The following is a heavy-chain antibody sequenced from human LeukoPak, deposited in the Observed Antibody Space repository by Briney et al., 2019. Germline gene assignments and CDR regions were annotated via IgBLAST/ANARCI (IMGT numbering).Heavy chain of an antibody. D-gene: IGHD1-26*01. Sequence: PGGSLRLSCAASGFTFSSYSMNWVRQAPGKGLEWVSSISSSSSYIYYADSVKGRFTISRDNAKNSLYLQMNSLRAEDTAVYYCAREVGATTGGGSDYWGQGTLVTVSS. CDR1: GFTFSSYS. V-gene: IGHV3-21*01. J-gene: IGHJ4*02. CDR3: AREVGATTGGGSDY. CDR2: ISSSSSYI.